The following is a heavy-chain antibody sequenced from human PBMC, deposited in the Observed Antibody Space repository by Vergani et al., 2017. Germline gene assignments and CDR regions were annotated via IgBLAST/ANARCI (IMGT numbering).Heavy chain of an antibody. J-gene: IGHJ5*02. CDR2: ISYDGSNK. V-gene: IGHV3-30*18. Sequence: QVQLVEPGGGVVQPGKSLRLSCAASGFSFGSYGMHWVRQAPGKGLEWVAVISYDGSNKYYADSVKGRFTISRDTSKNTLYLQMNSLRAEDTAVYYCAKDLPSGTYGGDWLAPWGQGTLVTVSS. CDR1: GFSFGSYG. D-gene: IGHD4-23*01. CDR3: AKDLPSGTYGGDWLAP.